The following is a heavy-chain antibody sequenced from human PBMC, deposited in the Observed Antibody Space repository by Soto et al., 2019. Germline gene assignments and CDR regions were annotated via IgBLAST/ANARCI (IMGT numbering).Heavy chain of an antibody. Sequence: SETLSLTCTVSGGSISSGDYYWSWIRQPPGKGLEWIGYIYYSGSTYYNPSLKSRVTISVDTSKNQFSLKLSSVTAADTAVYYCARGRSYYDSSGYNYYYYGMDVWGQGTTVTVSS. CDR2: IYYSGST. CDR1: GGSISSGDYY. J-gene: IGHJ6*02. V-gene: IGHV4-30-4*01. CDR3: ARGRSYYDSSGYNYYYYGMDV. D-gene: IGHD3-22*01.